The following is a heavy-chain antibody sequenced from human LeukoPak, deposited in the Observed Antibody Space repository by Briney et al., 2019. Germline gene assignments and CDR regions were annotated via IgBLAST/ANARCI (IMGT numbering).Heavy chain of an antibody. D-gene: IGHD2-21*02. Sequence: SETLSLTCTVSGGSISSSSYYWGWIRQPPGKGLEWIGSIYYSGSTYYNPSLKSRVTISVDTSKDQFSLKLSSVTAADTAVYYCAGEIVVVTAIRYFQHRGQGTLVTVSS. CDR1: GGSISSSSYY. CDR2: IYYSGST. J-gene: IGHJ1*01. V-gene: IGHV4-39*07. CDR3: AGEIVVVTAIRYFQH.